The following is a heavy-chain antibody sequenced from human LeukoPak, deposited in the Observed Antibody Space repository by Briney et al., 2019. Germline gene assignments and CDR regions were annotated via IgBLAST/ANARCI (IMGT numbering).Heavy chain of an antibody. D-gene: IGHD6-13*01. CDR1: GYTFTRYD. CDR3: ARSIAAAGTKGSPYSVDY. CDR2: MNPNSGNT. J-gene: IGHJ4*02. Sequence: ASVKVSCKASGYTFTRYDLNWVRQATGQGLEWMGWMNPNSGNTGYAQKFQGRVTITRNTSISTAYMELSNLRSEDTAVYYCARSIAAAGTKGSPYSVDYWGQGTLVTVSS. V-gene: IGHV1-8*03.